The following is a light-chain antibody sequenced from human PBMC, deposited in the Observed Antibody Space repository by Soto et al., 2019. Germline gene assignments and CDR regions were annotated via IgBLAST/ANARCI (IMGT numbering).Light chain of an antibody. Sequence: QSALTQPASVSGSPGQSITFSCTGTSNDIGGYNYVSWYQQHPGKAPKLMIFDVSNRPSGVSYRFSGSKSGNTASLTISGLQAEDEADYYCSSYTSNSTLLFGGGTQLTVL. CDR1: SNDIGGYNY. CDR3: SSYTSNSTLL. V-gene: IGLV2-14*01. CDR2: DVS. J-gene: IGLJ2*01.